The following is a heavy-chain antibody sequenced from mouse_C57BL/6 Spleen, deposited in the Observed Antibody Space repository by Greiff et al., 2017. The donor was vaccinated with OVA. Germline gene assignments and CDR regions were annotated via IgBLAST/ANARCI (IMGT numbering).Heavy chain of an antibody. CDR2: IYPGDGDT. V-gene: IGHV1-82*01. CDR1: GYAFSSSW. Sequence: QVQLQQSGPELVKPGASVKISCKASGYAFSSSWMNWVKQRPGKGLEWIGRIYPGDGDTNYNGKFKGKATLTADKSSSTAYMQLSSLTSEDSAVYFCAREYYGSSLNFDVWGTGTTVTVSS. J-gene: IGHJ1*03. CDR3: AREYYGSSLNFDV. D-gene: IGHD1-1*01.